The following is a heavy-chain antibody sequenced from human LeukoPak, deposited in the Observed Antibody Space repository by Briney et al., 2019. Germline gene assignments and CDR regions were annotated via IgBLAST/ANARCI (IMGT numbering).Heavy chain of an antibody. CDR3: TRRGTVTTDAFDM. CDR2: IGTKANNYAT. Sequence: PGGSLKLSCAASGFTSSGSAMHWVRQASGKGLEWVGRIGTKANNYATPYAASMKGRFTISRDDSKNTAYLQMNSLKTEDTAVYYCTRRGTVTTDAFDMWGQGTMVTVSS. D-gene: IGHD4-17*01. V-gene: IGHV3-73*01. CDR1: GFTSSGSA. J-gene: IGHJ3*02.